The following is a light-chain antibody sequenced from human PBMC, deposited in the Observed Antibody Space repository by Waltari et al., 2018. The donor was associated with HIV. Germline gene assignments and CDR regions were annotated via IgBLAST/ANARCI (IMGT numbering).Light chain of an antibody. CDR3: CSCPRSGIRYV. Sequence: QSALTQPASVSGSPGQSITISCTGTSSNVGSDDLVSWYQQHPGEAPKLIIYEVTKRPSGVFNRFPGSKSGNTASLTISGLQAEDEADYYCCSCPRSGIRYVFGTGTKVTVL. J-gene: IGLJ1*01. CDR2: EVT. CDR1: SSNVGSDDL. V-gene: IGLV2-23*02.